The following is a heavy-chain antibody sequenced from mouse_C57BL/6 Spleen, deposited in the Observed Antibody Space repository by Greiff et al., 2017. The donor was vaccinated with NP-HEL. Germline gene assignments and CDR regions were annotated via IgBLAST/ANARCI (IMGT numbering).Heavy chain of an antibody. CDR3: TRGDYYGSREDYFDY. V-gene: IGHV5-9-1*02. J-gene: IGHJ2*01. CDR1: GFTFSSYA. CDR2: ISSGGDYI. Sequence: EVMLVESGEGLVKPGGSLKLSCAASGFTFSSYAMSWVRQTPEKRLEWVAYISSGGDYIYYADTVKGRFTISRDNARNTLYLQMSSLKSEDTAMYYCTRGDYYGSREDYFDYWGQGTTLTVSS. D-gene: IGHD1-1*01.